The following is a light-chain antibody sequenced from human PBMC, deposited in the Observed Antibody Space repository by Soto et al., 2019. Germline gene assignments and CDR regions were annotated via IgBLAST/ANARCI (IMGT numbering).Light chain of an antibody. CDR1: SSDVGAYDY. CDR2: DVS. Sequence: QSVLTQPRSVSGSPGQSVTFSCTGTSSDVGAYDYVSWYQHHPGKAPKLMIYDVSKRPSGVPDRFSGSKSGNTASLTISGLQPEDEADYHCSSYTTSNTRQIVFGTGTKVTVL. CDR3: SSYTTSNTRQIV. V-gene: IGLV2-11*01. J-gene: IGLJ1*01.